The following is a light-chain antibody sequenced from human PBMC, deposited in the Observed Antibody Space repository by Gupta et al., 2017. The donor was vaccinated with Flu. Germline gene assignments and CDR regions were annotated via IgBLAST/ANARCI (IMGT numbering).Light chain of an antibody. CDR1: LCRLHSTGYNC. V-gene: IGKV2-28*01. CDR3: MQALPTG. J-gene: IGKJ2*03. Sequence: ASSSCRSSLCRLHSTGYNCFDWYLEKPRQSPQLLVYLGSNRASGVPDRCSGGGSGTDFTLRISRVEAGDVGVYYCMQALPTGFGQGTKLEIK. CDR2: LGS.